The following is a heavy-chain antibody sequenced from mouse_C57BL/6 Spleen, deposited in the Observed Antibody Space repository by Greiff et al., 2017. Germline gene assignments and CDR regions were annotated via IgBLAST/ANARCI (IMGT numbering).Heavy chain of an antibody. Sequence: QVQLKQPGAELVKPGASVKMSCKASGYTFTSYWITWVKQRPGQGLEWIGDIYPGSGSTNYNEKFKSKATLTVDTSSSTAYMQLSSLTSEDSAVYYCARDDGSYYYAMDYWGQGTSVTVSS. CDR2: IYPGSGST. D-gene: IGHD2-3*01. V-gene: IGHV1-55*01. CDR3: ARDDGSYYYAMDY. J-gene: IGHJ4*01. CDR1: GYTFTSYW.